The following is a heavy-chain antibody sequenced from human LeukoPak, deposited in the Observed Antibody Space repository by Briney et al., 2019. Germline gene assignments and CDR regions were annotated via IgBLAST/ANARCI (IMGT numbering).Heavy chain of an antibody. CDR1: GFTFSSYA. CDR2: IHYSGST. Sequence: GSLRLSCAASGFTFSSYAMSWVRQAPGKGLEWIASIHYSGSTHYNPSLKSRVTISVDTSKNQFSLKLSSVTAADTAVYYCVRLASGLIDYWGQGTLVTVSS. V-gene: IGHV4-39*01. J-gene: IGHJ4*02. D-gene: IGHD6-19*01. CDR3: VRLASGLIDY.